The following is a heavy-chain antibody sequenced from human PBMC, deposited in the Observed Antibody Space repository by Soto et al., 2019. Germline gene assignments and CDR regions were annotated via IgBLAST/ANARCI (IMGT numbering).Heavy chain of an antibody. Sequence: QVQLQESGPGLVKPSETLSLTCTVSGGSISSYYWSWIRQPPGKGLEWIGYIYYSGSTNYNPSLKSRVTISVDTSKNQFYLKLSSVTAADTAVYYCARALILTGYYIHDAFDIWGKGTMVTVSS. CDR1: GGSISSYY. CDR2: IYYSGST. D-gene: IGHD3-9*01. V-gene: IGHV4-59*01. CDR3: ARALILTGYYIHDAFDI. J-gene: IGHJ3*02.